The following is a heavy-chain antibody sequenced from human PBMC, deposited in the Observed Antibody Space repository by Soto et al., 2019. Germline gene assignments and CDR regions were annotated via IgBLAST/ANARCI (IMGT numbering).Heavy chain of an antibody. V-gene: IGHV5-51*01. Sequence: GESLKISCKGSGYSFTSYWIGWVRQMPGKGLEWMGIIYPGDSDTRYSPSFQGQVTISANKSISTAYLQWSSLKASDTAMYYCARGGGTNGDEPGVWFDPWGQGTLVTVSS. D-gene: IGHD2-8*01. CDR2: IYPGDSDT. CDR1: GYSFTSYW. J-gene: IGHJ5*02. CDR3: ARGGGTNGDEPGVWFDP.